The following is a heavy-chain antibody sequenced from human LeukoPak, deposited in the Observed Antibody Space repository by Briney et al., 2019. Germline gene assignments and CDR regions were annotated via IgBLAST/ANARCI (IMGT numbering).Heavy chain of an antibody. CDR1: GFTFSSYG. V-gene: IGHV3-23*01. J-gene: IGHJ4*02. D-gene: IGHD3-10*01. CDR2: ISGGGDTT. CDR3: ARDSSMLRGPLVIYYFDF. Sequence: GGSLRLSCAASGFTFSSYGMHWVRQAPGKGLEWVSTISGGGDTTYYADSVKGRFTISRDNSKNTLYLQMNSLRVDDTAVYYCARDSSMLRGPLVIYYFDFWGQGTLVTVSS.